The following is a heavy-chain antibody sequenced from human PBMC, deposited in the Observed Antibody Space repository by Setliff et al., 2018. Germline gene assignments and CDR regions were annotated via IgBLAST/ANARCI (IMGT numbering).Heavy chain of an antibody. J-gene: IGHJ4*02. D-gene: IGHD1-26*01. CDR1: SGSMRNYY. V-gene: IGHV4-4*07. CDR2: IYTSGST. CDR3: ARDNTMVGATDY. Sequence: ETLSLTCSVSSGSMRNYYWIWIRQPAGEGLEWIGRIYTSGSTNYNPSLKRRVTISVDTTKNQFSLQLNSVTAADTAVYYCARDNTMVGATDYWGLGTRVTVSS.